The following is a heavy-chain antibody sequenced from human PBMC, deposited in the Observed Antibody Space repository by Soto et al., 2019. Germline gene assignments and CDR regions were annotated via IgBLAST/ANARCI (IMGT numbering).Heavy chain of an antibody. CDR3: ARGRGWRDY. V-gene: IGHV1-8*01. J-gene: IGHJ4*02. CDR1: GYTFTNYD. CDR2: MDPKSGNT. D-gene: IGHD2-15*01. Sequence: QVQVVQSGAEVKKPGASVKVSCKASGYTFTNYDINWVRQAPGQGLEWMGWMDPKSGNTDYAQKFQGRVTITRNTSISTAYLEVSSLSSEDTAVYFCARGRGWRDYWGQGTLVTVSS.